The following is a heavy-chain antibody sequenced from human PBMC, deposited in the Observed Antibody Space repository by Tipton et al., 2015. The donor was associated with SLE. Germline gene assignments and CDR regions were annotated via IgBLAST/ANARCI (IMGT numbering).Heavy chain of an antibody. CDR1: GGSFSGYY. Sequence: TLSLTCAVYGGSFSGYYWSWIRQPPGKGLEWIGEINHSGSTNYNPSLKSRVTISADTSKNQFSLKLSSVTAADTAVYYCARDLGFSWFYWGQGTLVTVSS. CDR3: ARDLGFSWFY. CDR2: INHSGST. V-gene: IGHV4-34*01. D-gene: IGHD6-13*01. J-gene: IGHJ4*02.